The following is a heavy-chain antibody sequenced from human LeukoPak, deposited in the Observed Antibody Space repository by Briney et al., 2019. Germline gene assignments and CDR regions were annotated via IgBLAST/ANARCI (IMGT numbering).Heavy chain of an antibody. Sequence: ASVKVSCKASGYTFTSYDINWVRQATGQGLEWMGWMNPNSGNTGYAQKFQGRVTMTRNTSISTAYMELSSLRSEDTAVYYCARGRERIVVVVAAKQQGWFDPWGQGTLVTVSS. CDR3: ARGRERIVVVVAAKQQGWFDP. CDR2: MNPNSGNT. J-gene: IGHJ5*02. D-gene: IGHD2-15*01. CDR1: GYTFTSYD. V-gene: IGHV1-8*01.